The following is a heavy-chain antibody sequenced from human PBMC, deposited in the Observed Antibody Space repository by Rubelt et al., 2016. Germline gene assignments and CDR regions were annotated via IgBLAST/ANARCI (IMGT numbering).Heavy chain of an antibody. CDR1: GGTFSSYA. Sequence: QVQLVQSGAEVKKPGSSVKVFCKASGGTFSSYAISWVRQAPGQGLEWMGGIIPIFGTANYALKFRCRVTITADYSTSTAYMELSSLRSEDTAVYYCARGRGGSYPMGYWGQGTLVTVSS. CDR3: ARGRGGSYPMGY. J-gene: IGHJ4*02. D-gene: IGHD1-26*01. CDR2: IIPIFGTA. V-gene: IGHV1-69*01.